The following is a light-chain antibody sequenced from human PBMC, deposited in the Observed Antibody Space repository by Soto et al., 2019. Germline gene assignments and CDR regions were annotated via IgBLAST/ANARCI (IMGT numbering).Light chain of an antibody. J-gene: IGKJ4*01. V-gene: IGKV3-20*01. CDR1: QSVRSSS. CDR2: GVS. Sequence: EIVLTQSPGTLSLSPGESATLSCRASQSVRSSSLAWYQQKPGQAPRLLFFGVSNRAAGVPDRFGGSGSGTDFTLTISRLEPEDFAVYYCQQYGGSPLTFGGGTKVDIK. CDR3: QQYGGSPLT.